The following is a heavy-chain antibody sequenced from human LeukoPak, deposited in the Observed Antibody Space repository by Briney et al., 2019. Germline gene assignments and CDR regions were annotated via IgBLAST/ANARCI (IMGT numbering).Heavy chain of an antibody. Sequence: GGSLRLSCAASGFTFSSYSMNWVRQAPGKGLEWVSSISSSSSYIYYADSVKGRFTISRDNAKNSLYLQMNSLRAEDTAVYYCARAYSSGWYGGYYFDYWGQGTLATVSS. CDR2: ISSSSSYI. D-gene: IGHD6-19*01. CDR3: ARAYSSGWYGGYYFDY. CDR1: GFTFSSYS. J-gene: IGHJ4*02. V-gene: IGHV3-21*01.